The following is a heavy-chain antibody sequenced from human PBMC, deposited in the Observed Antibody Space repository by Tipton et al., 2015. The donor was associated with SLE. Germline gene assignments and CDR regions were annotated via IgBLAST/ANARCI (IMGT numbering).Heavy chain of an antibody. V-gene: IGHV4-61*02. Sequence: TLSLTCTVSGDSISSAPSSGSYYWNWIRQPAGKGLEWIGRIYTSGSTNYNPSLESRLSISVDTSKNQFSLKLSSVTAADTAVHYCARASWEMATNSAFDIWGQGTMVTVSS. J-gene: IGHJ3*02. CDR3: ARASWEMATNSAFDI. CDR2: IYTSGST. D-gene: IGHD5-24*01. CDR1: GDSISSAPSSGSYY.